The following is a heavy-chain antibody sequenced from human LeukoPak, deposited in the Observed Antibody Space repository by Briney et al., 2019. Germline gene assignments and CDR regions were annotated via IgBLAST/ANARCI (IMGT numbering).Heavy chain of an antibody. D-gene: IGHD7-27*01. CDR2: ISSSSSYT. V-gene: IGHV3-11*05. CDR1: GFTFSDYY. J-gene: IGHJ4*02. Sequence: PGGSLRLSCAASGFTFSDYYMSWIRQAPGKGLEWVSYISSSSSYTNYADSVKGRFTISRDNAKDSLYLQMSSLRVEDTAVYYCAIDPNWGTHSWGQGVLVTVSS. CDR3: AIDPNWGTHS.